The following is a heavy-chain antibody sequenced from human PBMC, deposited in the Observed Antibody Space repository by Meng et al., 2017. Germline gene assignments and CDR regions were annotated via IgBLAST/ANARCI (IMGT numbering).Heavy chain of an antibody. V-gene: IGHV4-4*02. Sequence: QVQLQVSGPVLVKPSAILSLTCAVSGGAIRSSNWWSWVRQPPGKGLEWDGEIYHSGSTNYNPSLKSRVTISVDKSKNQFSLKLSSVTAADTAVYYCARFYDSSGNDYWGQGTLVTVSS. CDR2: IYHSGST. J-gene: IGHJ4*02. CDR3: ARFYDSSGNDY. D-gene: IGHD3-22*01. CDR1: GGAIRSSNW.